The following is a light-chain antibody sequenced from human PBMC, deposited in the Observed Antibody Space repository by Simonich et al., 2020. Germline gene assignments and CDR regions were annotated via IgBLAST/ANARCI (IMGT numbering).Light chain of an antibody. CDR1: QSVLYSSNNQNY. CDR2: WAF. Sequence: DIVMTQYPDSLAVSLGERATINCKSRQSVLYSSNNQNYLAWYQQKPGQPHKLLIYWAFTREAGVPDLFSVSGSGTDFTLTISSLQAEDVAVYYCQQYYSTPWTFGQGTKVEIK. V-gene: IGKV4-1*01. CDR3: QQYYSTPWT. J-gene: IGKJ1*01.